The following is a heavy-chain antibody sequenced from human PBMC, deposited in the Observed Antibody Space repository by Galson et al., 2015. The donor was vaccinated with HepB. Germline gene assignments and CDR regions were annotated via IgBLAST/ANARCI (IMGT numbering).Heavy chain of an antibody. V-gene: IGHV1-69*13. J-gene: IGHJ3*02. Sequence: SVKVSCKASGGTFSSYAISWVRQAPGQGLEWMGGIIPIFGTANYAQKFQGRVTITADESTSTAYMELSSLRSEDTAVYYCAREGAMVRGVIGAFDIWGQGTMVTVSS. CDR1: GGTFSSYA. D-gene: IGHD3-10*01. CDR3: AREGAMVRGVIGAFDI. CDR2: IIPIFGTA.